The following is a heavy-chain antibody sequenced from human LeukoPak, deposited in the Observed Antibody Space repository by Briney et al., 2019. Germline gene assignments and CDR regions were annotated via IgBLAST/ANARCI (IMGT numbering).Heavy chain of an antibody. CDR2: INHSGST. CDR3: ARGVGWLQAFDY. CDR1: GGSFSGYY. V-gene: IGHV4-34*01. D-gene: IGHD5-24*01. Sequence: SETLSLTCAVYGGSFSGYYWSWIRQPPGKGLEWIGEINHSGSTNYNPSLKSRVTISVDTSKNQFSLKLSSVTAADTAVYYCARGVGWLQAFDYWGQGTLVTVSP. J-gene: IGHJ4*02.